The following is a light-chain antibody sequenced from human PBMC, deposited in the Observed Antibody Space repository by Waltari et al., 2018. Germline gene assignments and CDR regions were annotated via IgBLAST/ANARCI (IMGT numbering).Light chain of an antibody. J-gene: IGLJ2*01. CDR1: YSNVGSYDL. CDR2: EVL. Sequence: QSALTQPASASGSLGQSISISCSGTYSNVGSYDLVPWYHQRPGEAPKLLIYEVLKRPSGISNRFSGSKSGNAASLTISALQPEDEGTYYCCSYASSSPRLIFGGGTELSVL. CDR3: CSYASSSPRLI. V-gene: IGLV2-23*02.